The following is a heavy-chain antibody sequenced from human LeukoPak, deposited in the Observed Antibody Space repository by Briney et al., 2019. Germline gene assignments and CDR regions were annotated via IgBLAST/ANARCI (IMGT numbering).Heavy chain of an antibody. J-gene: IGHJ4*02. CDR2: ISSSSSYI. CDR3: ARDSVRDYYGSGSIGY. Sequence: GGSLRLSCAASGFTFSSYSMNWVRQAPGKGPEWVSSISSSSSYIYYADSVKGRLTISRDNAKNSLYLQMNSLRAEDTAVYYCARDSVRDYYGSGSIGYWGQGTLVTVSS. V-gene: IGHV3-21*01. D-gene: IGHD3-10*01. CDR1: GFTFSSYS.